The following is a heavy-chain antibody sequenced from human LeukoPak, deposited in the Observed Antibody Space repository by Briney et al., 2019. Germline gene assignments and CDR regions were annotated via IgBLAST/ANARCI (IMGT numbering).Heavy chain of an antibody. CDR2: IYTSGST. D-gene: IGHD4-17*01. V-gene: IGHV4-61*02. CDR1: GGSISSGSYY. J-gene: IGHJ5*02. Sequence: SETLSLPCTVSGGSISSGSYYWSWIRQPAGKGLEWIGRIYTSGSTNYNPSLKSRVTISVDTSKNQFSLKLSSVTAADTAVYYCARDGDTVTTDNWVDPWGQGTLVTVSS. CDR3: ARDGDTVTTDNWVDP.